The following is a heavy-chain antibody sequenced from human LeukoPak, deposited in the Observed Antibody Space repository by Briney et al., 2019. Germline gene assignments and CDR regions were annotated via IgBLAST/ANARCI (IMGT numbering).Heavy chain of an antibody. CDR1: GFTFSSYA. CDR2: ISWNSGSI. D-gene: IGHD2-8*02. J-gene: IGHJ3*02. V-gene: IGHV3-9*03. Sequence: SLRLSCAASGFTFSSYAMHWVPQAPGKGLEGVSGISWNSGSIVYADSVQGRFTISRDNAKKSVYLQMNSLRDEDMALYYCAKDEFVASDFTGAFDIWGQGTMVTVSS. CDR3: AKDEFVASDFTGAFDI.